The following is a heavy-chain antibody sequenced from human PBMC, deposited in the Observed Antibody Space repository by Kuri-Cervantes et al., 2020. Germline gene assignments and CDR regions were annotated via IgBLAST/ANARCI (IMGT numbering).Heavy chain of an antibody. CDR1: GFPFSSYA. Sequence: GESLKTSCAALGFPFSSYAMHWVRQAPGKGLEWVAVISYDGSNKYYADSVKGRFTISRDNSKNTLYLPRNSLRAEDTAVYYCAKEGGSYYAYYYYGMYVWGQGTTVTVSS. V-gene: IGHV3-30-3*01. D-gene: IGHD1-26*01. CDR3: AKEGGSYYAYYYYGMYV. CDR2: ISYDGSNK. J-gene: IGHJ6*02.